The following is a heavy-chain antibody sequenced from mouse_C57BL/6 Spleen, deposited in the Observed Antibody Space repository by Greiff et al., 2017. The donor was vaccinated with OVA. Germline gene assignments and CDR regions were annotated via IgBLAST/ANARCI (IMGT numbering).Heavy chain of an antibody. CDR3: ARNHGGYYEYFDV. Sequence: QVQLKESGPGLVAPSQSLSITCTASGFSLTSYAISWVRQPPGKGLEWLGVIWPGGGTNYYSALNSSLSISKDNSNSQVFLKMNSLQTDDPAWYYSARNHGGYYEYFDVWGTGTTVTVSS. CDR1: GFSLTSYA. V-gene: IGHV2-9-1*01. CDR2: IWPGGGT. D-gene: IGHD2-3*01. J-gene: IGHJ1*03.